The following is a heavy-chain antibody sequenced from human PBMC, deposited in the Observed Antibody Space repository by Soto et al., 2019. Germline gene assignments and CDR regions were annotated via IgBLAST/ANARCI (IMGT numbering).Heavy chain of an antibody. J-gene: IGHJ4*02. Sequence: QVQLVQSGAEVKKPGSSVKVSCKASGGTFSSYAINWVRQAPGQGLEWMGGIIPIFGTANYAQKFQGRVTITADESTSTAYMELSSLRSEDTAVYXXARXXXXXXYSPFDYWGQGTLVTVSS. V-gene: IGHV1-69*12. CDR3: ARXXXXXXYSPFDY. CDR2: IIPIFGTA. D-gene: IGHD4-4*01. CDR1: GGTFSSYA.